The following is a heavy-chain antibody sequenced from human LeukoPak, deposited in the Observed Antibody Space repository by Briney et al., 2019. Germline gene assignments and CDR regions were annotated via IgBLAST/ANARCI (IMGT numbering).Heavy chain of an antibody. CDR1: GFTFSSYA. V-gene: IGHV3-30-3*01. Sequence: GGSLRLSCAASGFTFSSYAMHWVRQAPGKGLEWVAVISYDGSNKYYADSVKGRFTISRDNSKNTLYLQMNSLRAEDTAVYYCARLGYCSSTSCPGDRYGMDVWGQRTTVTVSS. CDR2: ISYDGSNK. J-gene: IGHJ6*02. D-gene: IGHD2-2*01. CDR3: ARLGYCSSTSCPGDRYGMDV.